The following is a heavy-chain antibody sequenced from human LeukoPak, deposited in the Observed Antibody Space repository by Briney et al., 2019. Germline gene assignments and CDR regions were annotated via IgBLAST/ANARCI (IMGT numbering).Heavy chain of an antibody. CDR2: IIPIFGTA. V-gene: IGHV1-69*13. CDR3: ANRNGGIVGAPSWFDP. J-gene: IGHJ5*02. CDR1: GYTFTSYG. Sequence: SVKVSCKASGYTFTSYGTSWVRQAPGQGLEWMGGIIPIFGTANYAQKFQGSVTITADESTSTAYMELSSLRSEDTAVYYCANRNGGIVGAPSWFDPWGQGTLVTVSS. D-gene: IGHD1-26*01.